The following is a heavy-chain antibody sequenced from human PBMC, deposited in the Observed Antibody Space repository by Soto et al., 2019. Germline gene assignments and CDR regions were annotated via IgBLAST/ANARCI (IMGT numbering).Heavy chain of an antibody. CDR1: GFTLRSYW. J-gene: IGHJ4*02. V-gene: IGHV3-74*01. Sequence: VQLVESGGDLVQPGGSLRLSCAASGFTLRSYWMHWVRQAPGKGLEWASCINRDGSKTRYTDSVKGRFTIARDNAKNMLYLQMNSLRVEDTALYYCARDVSSYFDYWGLGTLTAVSS. CDR2: INRDGSKT. CDR3: ARDVSSYFDY.